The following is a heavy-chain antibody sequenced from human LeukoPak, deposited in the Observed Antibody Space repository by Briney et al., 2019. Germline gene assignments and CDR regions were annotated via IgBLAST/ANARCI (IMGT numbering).Heavy chain of an antibody. CDR3: ARVGGSYYGEDDY. J-gene: IGHJ4*02. CDR2: INAGNGNT. Sequence: ASVKVSCKASGYTFTSYAMHWVRQAPGQRLEWMGWINAGNGNTKYSQKFQGRVTITRDTSASTAYMELSSLRSEDTAVYYCARVGGSYYGEDDYWGQGTLVTVSS. V-gene: IGHV1-3*01. D-gene: IGHD1-26*01. CDR1: GYTFTSYA.